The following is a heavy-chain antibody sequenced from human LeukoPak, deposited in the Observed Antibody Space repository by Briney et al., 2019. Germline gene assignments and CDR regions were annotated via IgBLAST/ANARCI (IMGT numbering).Heavy chain of an antibody. V-gene: IGHV3-30*02. CDR2: IRYDGRNK. CDR1: GLTFSNYG. D-gene: IGHD1-1*01. Sequence: PGGSLRLSCAAAGLTFSNYGMHWVRQAPGKGLQWVAYIRYDGRNKYSAASVKGRFTIYRDNSKSTLYLQMNSLRPEDTAVYYCAKGGSNNWSFDNWGQGTLVTVSS. J-gene: IGHJ4*02. CDR3: AKGGSNNWSFDN.